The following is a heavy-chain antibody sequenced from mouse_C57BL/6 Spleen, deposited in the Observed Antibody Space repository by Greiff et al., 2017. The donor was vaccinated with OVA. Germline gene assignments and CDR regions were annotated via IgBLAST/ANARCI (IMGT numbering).Heavy chain of an antibody. D-gene: IGHD1-1*01. CDR3: ARTAHYYGSSYGYFDV. J-gene: IGHJ1*03. Sequence: QVQLQQPGAELVKPGASVKLSCTASGYTFTSYWMQWVKQRPGQGLEWIGEIDPSDSYTNYNQKFKGKATLTVDTSSSTAYMQLSSLTSEDSAVYYCARTAHYYGSSYGYFDVWGTGTTVTVSS. V-gene: IGHV1-50*01. CDR2: IDPSDSYT. CDR1: GYTFTSYW.